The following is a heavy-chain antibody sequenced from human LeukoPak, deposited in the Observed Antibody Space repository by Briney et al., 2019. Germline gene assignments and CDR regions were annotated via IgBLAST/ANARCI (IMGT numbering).Heavy chain of an antibody. J-gene: IGHJ6*03. D-gene: IGHD3-10*01. CDR2: ISYDGSNK. V-gene: IGHV3-30*18. CDR1: GFTFSSYG. Sequence: GGSLRLSCAASGFTFSSYGMHWVRQAPGKGLEWVAVISYDGSNKYYADSVKGRFTISRDNSKNTLYLQMNSLRAEDTAVYYCAKMGSYYYASGSYPMDVWGKGTTVTVSS. CDR3: AKMGSYYYASGSYPMDV.